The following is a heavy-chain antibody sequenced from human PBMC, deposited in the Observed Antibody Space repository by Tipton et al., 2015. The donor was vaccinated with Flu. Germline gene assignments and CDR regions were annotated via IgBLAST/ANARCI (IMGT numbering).Heavy chain of an antibody. D-gene: IGHD4-23*01. J-gene: IGHJ6*02. CDR3: AREEVTKTNDYGMDV. CDR2: IKQDGSEK. Sequence: SLRLSCAASGFTFSSYWMSWVRQAPGKGLEWVANIKQDGSEKYYVDSVKGRFTISRDNAKNSLYLQMNSLRAEDTAVYYCAREEVTKTNDYGMDVLGHGTTDPVSS. V-gene: IGHV3-7*01. CDR1: GFTFSSYW.